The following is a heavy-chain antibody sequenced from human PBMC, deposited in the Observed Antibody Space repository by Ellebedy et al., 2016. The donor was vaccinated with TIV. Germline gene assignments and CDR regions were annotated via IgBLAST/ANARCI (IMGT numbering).Heavy chain of an antibody. CDR2: ISGSGGNT. V-gene: IGHV3-23*01. J-gene: IGHJ4*02. D-gene: IGHD2-15*01. CDR3: AKGRLEYCSGGTCYPFDY. CDR1: GFTFSNYG. Sequence: PGGSLRLSCAASGFTFSNYGMSWVRQAPGKGLEWVSAISGSGGNTYDADSVKGRFTISRDNSKNILYLQMNSLRSEDTAVYSCAKGRLEYCSGGTCYPFDYWGQGTLVTVSS.